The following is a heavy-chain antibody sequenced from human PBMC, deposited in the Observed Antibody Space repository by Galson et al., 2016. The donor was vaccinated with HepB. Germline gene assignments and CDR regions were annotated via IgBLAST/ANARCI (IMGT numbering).Heavy chain of an antibody. CDR1: GGSISSGGFY. V-gene: IGHV4-31*03. CDR3: ATQGRDCSGGSCYSSFEIVDV. D-gene: IGHD2-15*01. Sequence: TLSLTCTVSGGSISSGGFYWNWIRQHPGKGLEWIGYIYYRGSTYYNPSLKSRVTLTVDTSKNQFSLKLSSVTAADTAVYYCATQGRDCSGGSCYSSFEIVDVWGTGTTVTVSS. CDR2: IYYRGST. J-gene: IGHJ6*04.